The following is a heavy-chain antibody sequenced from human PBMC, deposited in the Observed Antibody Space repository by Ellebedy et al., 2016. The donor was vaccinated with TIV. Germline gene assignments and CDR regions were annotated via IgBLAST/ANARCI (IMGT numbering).Heavy chain of an antibody. CDR3: VREKAGGTFDY. J-gene: IGHJ4*02. V-gene: IGHV1-46*01. D-gene: IGHD6-13*01. CDR1: GYTFTDYY. CDR2: IIPSGGTT. Sequence: AASVKVSCKASGYTFTDYYIHWVRQAPGQGLEWMGIIIPSGGTTNYAQKFQGRVTMTRDTSTSTVSMELSSLRSEDTAVYYCVREKAGGTFDYWGQGTLVTVSS.